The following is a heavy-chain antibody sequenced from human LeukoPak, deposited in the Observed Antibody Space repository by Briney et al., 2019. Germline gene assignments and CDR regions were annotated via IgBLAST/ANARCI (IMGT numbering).Heavy chain of an antibody. Sequence: GGSLRLSCAASGFTFSGYWMGWVRQAPGKGLEWVALIKSDGSERYYVDSVKGRFTISRDNAKNSLYLPMNSLRAEDTAVYYCARNTRYSFDIWGQGTMVTVSS. CDR2: IKSDGSER. J-gene: IGHJ3*02. D-gene: IGHD5-18*01. V-gene: IGHV3-7*04. CDR3: ARNTRYSFDI. CDR1: GFTFSGYW.